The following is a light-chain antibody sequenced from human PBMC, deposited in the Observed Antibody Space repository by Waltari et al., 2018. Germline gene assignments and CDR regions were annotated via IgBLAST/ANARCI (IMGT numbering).Light chain of an antibody. V-gene: IGKV3-20*01. CDR3: QRHGSSLPYT. Sequence: EIVLTQSPGTLSLSPGETATLSCRASQSVSNNYLAWYQLKPGQAPRLLIYRASSRATGIPDRFSGSGSGTDFSLTIRRLEPEDFAVYYCQRHGSSLPYTFGQGTKVEIK. J-gene: IGKJ2*01. CDR2: RAS. CDR1: QSVSNNY.